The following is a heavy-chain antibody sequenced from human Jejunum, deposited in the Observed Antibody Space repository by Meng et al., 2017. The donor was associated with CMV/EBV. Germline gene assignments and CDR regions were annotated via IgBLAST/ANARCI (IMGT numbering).Heavy chain of an antibody. CDR2: IQFDGSDK. V-gene: IGHV3-30*02. D-gene: IGHD2-15*01. CDR1: GFSFRAYP. J-gene: IGHJ6*02. CDR3: AKHTYSNGLDV. Sequence: CVASGFSFRAYPMHWVRQTPGKGLEWLAYIQFDGSDKYYPDSVKGRFASSRDNSKNTLYLQMDSLRPDDSAVYYCAKHTYSNGLDVWGQGTTVTVSS.